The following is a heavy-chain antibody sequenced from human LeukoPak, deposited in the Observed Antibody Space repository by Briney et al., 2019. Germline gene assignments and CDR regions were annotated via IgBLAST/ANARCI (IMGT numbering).Heavy chain of an antibody. Sequence: SETLSLTCAVSGYSISSGYYWGWIRQPPGKGLEWIGSIYHSGSTYYNPSLKSRVTISVDTSKNQFSLKLSSVTAADTAVYYCARSGSQDYWGQGTLVTVSS. CDR2: IYHSGST. D-gene: IGHD3-10*01. V-gene: IGHV4-38-2*01. CDR1: GYSISSGYY. J-gene: IGHJ4*02. CDR3: ARSGSQDY.